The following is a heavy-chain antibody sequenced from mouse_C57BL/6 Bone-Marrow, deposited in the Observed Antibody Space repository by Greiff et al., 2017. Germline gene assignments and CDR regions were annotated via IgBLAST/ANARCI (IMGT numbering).Heavy chain of an antibody. CDR2: IHPNSGST. D-gene: IGHD2-4*01. V-gene: IGHV1-64*01. CDR1: GYTFTSYW. CDR3: ATYYYDYAMDY. Sequence: QVQLQQPGAELVKPGASVKLSCKASGYTFTSYWMHWVKQRPGQGLEWIGMIHPNSGSTNYNEKFKSKATLTVDKSSSTAYMQLSSLTSEDSAVYYCATYYYDYAMDYWGQGTSGTVSS. J-gene: IGHJ4*01.